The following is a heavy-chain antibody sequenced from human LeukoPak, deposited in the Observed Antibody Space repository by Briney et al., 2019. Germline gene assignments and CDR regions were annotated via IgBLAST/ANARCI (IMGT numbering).Heavy chain of an antibody. D-gene: IGHD3-22*01. Sequence: SQTLSLTCTVSGGSTSSGSYYWSWIRQPPGKGLEWIGRIYISGNTNYNPSLKSPATILLAMSKNQFSLKLSCVIAADTAVYYCARDFESMIVVVTSPFGYWGQGTLVTVSS. CDR3: ARDFESMIVVVTSPFGY. CDR1: GGSTSSGSYY. J-gene: IGHJ4*02. CDR2: IYISGNT. V-gene: IGHV4-61*02.